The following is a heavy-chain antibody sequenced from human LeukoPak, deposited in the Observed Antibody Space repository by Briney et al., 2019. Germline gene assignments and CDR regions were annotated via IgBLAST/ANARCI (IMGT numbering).Heavy chain of an antibody. D-gene: IGHD3-3*01. J-gene: IGHJ4*02. V-gene: IGHV3-9*03. Sequence: GGSLRLFCAASGFTFDDYAMHWVRQAPGKGLEWVSGISWNSGSIGYADSVKGRFTISRDNAKNSLYLQMNSLRAEDMALYYCAKDYYDFWSGYYDYWGQGTLVTVSS. CDR3: AKDYYDFWSGYYDY. CDR1: GFTFDDYA. CDR2: ISWNSGSI.